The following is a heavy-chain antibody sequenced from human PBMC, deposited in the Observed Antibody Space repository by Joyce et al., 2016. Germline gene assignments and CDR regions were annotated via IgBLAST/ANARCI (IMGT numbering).Heavy chain of an antibody. CDR2: SEPRDSYT. J-gene: IGHJ5*02. V-gene: IGHV5-10-1*03. CDR1: GYSFTSHW. D-gene: IGHD1-14*01. Sequence: EVQLVQSGAEVKKPGESLRISCKGSGYSFTSHWISWVRQMPGKGLEWMRRSEPRDSYTDDSPSCEGHVTIAVDKTISAAYLQWSSLRASDTAIYYCARHVTGWFDPWGQGTPVTVSS. CDR3: ARHVTGWFDP.